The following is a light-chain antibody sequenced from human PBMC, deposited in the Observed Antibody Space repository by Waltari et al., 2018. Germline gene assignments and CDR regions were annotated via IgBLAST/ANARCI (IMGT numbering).Light chain of an antibody. CDR2: GAS. CDR1: QSVSSN. V-gene: IGKV3-15*01. Sequence: EIVMTQSPPTLSVSPGERATLSCWASQSVSSNLAWYQQKPGQAPRLLIYGASTRATGIPARFSGSGSGTDFTLTISSLQSEDFAVYYCQQYNNWPPWTFGQGTKVEIK. J-gene: IGKJ1*01. CDR3: QQYNNWPPWT.